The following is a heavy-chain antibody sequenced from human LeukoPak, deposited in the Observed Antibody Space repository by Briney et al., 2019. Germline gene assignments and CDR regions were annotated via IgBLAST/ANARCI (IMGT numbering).Heavy chain of an antibody. D-gene: IGHD3-9*01. J-gene: IGHJ4*02. Sequence: GGSLRLSCAASGFTFSSYWMHWVRQAPGEGLVWVSRINSDGSSTSYADSVKGRFTISRDNAKNTLYLQMNSLRAEDTAVYYCARVGWLSPPFDYWGQGTLVTVSS. V-gene: IGHV3-74*01. CDR3: ARVGWLSPPFDY. CDR2: INSDGSST. CDR1: GFTFSSYW.